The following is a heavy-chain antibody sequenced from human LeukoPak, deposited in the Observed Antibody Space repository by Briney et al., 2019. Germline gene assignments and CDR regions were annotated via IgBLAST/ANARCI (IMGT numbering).Heavy chain of an antibody. V-gene: IGHV1-8*01. CDR1: GYTFTSYD. CDR2: MNTNSGNT. D-gene: IGHD6-13*01. Sequence: GASVKVSCKASGYTFTSYDINWVRQATGQGGEWRGWMNTNSGNTGYAQKFQGRLTMTRNTSISTAYMELSSLRSEDTAVYYCARGPNPTSSSWYARYYYYGMDVWGQGTTVTVSS. CDR3: ARGPNPTSSSWYARYYYYGMDV. J-gene: IGHJ6*02.